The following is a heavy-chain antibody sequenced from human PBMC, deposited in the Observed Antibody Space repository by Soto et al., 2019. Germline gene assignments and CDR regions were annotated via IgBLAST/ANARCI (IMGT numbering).Heavy chain of an antibody. CDR3: XKGYDRTGYYRNDAFDV. J-gene: IGHJ3*01. CDR2: ISASAGSA. Sequence: GGSLRLSCAASGFTFSSYAMSWVRQAPGQGLQWVSSISASAGSAYYADSAKGRFTISRDNSKNTLYLQMDNLRVXDTAVFXCXKGYDRTGYYRNDAFDVWGQGTMVTVSS. V-gene: IGHV3-23*01. CDR1: GFTFSSYA. D-gene: IGHD3-22*01.